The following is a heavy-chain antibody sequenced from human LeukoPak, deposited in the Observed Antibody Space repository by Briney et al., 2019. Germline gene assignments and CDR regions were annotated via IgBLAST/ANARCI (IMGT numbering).Heavy chain of an antibody. Sequence: SETLSLTCTVSGGSISTYYWNWIRQPAGKGLEWIGRFYTSGTTNYNPSLKSRVTMSLDTSKNQFSLKLSSVTAADTAVYYCASTYSSSWYNWHFDLWGRGSLVTVSS. CDR1: GGSISTYY. J-gene: IGHJ2*01. D-gene: IGHD6-13*01. CDR3: ASTYSSSWYNWHFDL. V-gene: IGHV4-4*07. CDR2: FYTSGTT.